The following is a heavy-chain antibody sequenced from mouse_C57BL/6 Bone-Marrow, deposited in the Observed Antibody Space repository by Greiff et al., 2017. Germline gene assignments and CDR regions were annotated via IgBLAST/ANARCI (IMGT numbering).Heavy chain of an antibody. J-gene: IGHJ4*01. Sequence: EVMLVESGGGLVQPGGSLKLSCAASGFTFSDYYMYWVRQTPEKRLEWVAYLSNGGGSTYYPDTVKGRFTISRDNAKNTLYLQMSRLKSEDTAMYYCARRGSRVYAMDYWGQGTSVTVSS. CDR3: ARRGSRVYAMDY. CDR1: GFTFSDYY. V-gene: IGHV5-12*01. CDR2: LSNGGGST. D-gene: IGHD1-1*01.